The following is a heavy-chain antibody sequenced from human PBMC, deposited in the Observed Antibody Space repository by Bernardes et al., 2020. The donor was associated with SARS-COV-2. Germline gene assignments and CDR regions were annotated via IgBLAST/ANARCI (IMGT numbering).Heavy chain of an antibody. D-gene: IGHD2-8*01. V-gene: IGHV3-74*01. CDR1: GFSFSGYW. CDR2: VNPHGSGP. Sequence: GGSLRLSCVGSGFSFSGYWMHWVRQAPGKGLVWVSRVNPHGSGPIYADSVKGRFTISRDNAKNTLYLQMNSLRLDDTAVYYGARKYGHSYGMDVWSRGTTVIVTS. J-gene: IGHJ6*02. CDR3: ARKYGHSYGMDV.